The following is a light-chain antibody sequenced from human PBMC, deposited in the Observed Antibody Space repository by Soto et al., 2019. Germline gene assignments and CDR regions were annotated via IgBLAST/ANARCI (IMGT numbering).Light chain of an antibody. Sequence: DIQMTQSPSSLSASVGDRVTITCRASQSISDDLNWYQQKPGKAPRLVIHSASTLHSGVPSKFSGSGSGADFTLTINSVQPEDFATYYGQQGHSYPYNFGQGTKLETK. CDR1: QSISDD. CDR3: QQGHSYPYN. CDR2: SAS. J-gene: IGKJ2*01. V-gene: IGKV1-39*01.